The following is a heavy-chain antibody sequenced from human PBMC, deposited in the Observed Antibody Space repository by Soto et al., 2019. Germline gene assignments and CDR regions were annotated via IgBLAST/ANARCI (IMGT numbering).Heavy chain of an antibody. CDR1: GFSFSSYS. CDR2: ISSGSSII. CDR3: ARVALAAGGPGS. J-gene: IGHJ5*02. D-gene: IGHD6-13*01. V-gene: IGHV3-48*01. Sequence: EVQLVESGGGLVQPGGSLRLSCVASGFSFSSYSMNWVRQSPGKGLEWVSYISSGSSIIYYADSVKGRFTISRDNAKNSLYLQMNSLRGEDTALYYCARVALAAGGPGSWGQGTLVTVSS.